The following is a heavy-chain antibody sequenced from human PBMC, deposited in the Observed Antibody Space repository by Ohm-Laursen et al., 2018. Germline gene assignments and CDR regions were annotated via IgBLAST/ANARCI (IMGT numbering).Heavy chain of an antibody. J-gene: IGHJ4*02. D-gene: IGHD4-17*01. CDR2: INSDGSST. V-gene: IGHV3-74*01. CDR1: GFTFNTYA. Sequence: SLRLSCAASGFTFNTYAMHWVRQAPGKGLVWVSRINSDGSSTSCADSVKGRFTISRDNAKNTLYLQMNSLRAEDTAVYYCARSEGYGDYRFDYWGQGTLVTVSS. CDR3: ARSEGYGDYRFDY.